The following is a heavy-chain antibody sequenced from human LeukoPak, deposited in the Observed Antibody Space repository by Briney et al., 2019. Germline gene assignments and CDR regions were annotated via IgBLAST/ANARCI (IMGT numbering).Heavy chain of an antibody. J-gene: IGHJ2*01. CDR1: GGSISSYY. CDR3: ARVYYSNSYDYWYFDL. CDR2: IYYIGST. Sequence: PAETLSLTCPVSGGSISSYYWSWIRQPPGKGLEWIGYIYYIGSTNYNPSLKSRVTISVDTSKNQFSLKLSSVTAADTAVYYCARVYYSNSYDYWYFDLWGRGTLVTVSS. D-gene: IGHD6-13*01. V-gene: IGHV4-59*01.